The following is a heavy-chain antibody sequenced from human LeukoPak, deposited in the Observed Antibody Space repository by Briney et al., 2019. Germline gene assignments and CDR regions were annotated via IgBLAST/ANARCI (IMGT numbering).Heavy chain of an antibody. V-gene: IGHV4-59*08. D-gene: IGHD6-19*01. J-gene: IGHJ3*02. Sequence: KSSETLSLTCTVSGGSISSYYWSWIRQPPGKGLEWIGYIYYSGSTNYNPSLKSRVTISVDTSKNQFSLKLSSVTAADTAVYYCAHEKGSGWYYAFDIWGQGTMVTVSS. CDR2: IYYSGST. CDR3: AHEKGSGWYYAFDI. CDR1: GGSISSYY.